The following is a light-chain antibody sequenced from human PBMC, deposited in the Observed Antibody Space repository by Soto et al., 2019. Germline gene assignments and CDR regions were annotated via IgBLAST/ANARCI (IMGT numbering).Light chain of an antibody. J-gene: IGKJ4*01. CDR1: QSISVW. V-gene: IGKV1-5*01. Sequence: DIQMTQSPSTLSASVGDRVTITCRASQSISVWLAWYQQKPGRAPKLLIFDVSTLASGVPSRFSDSGSGPEFTLTINTLQADDFALFFCQHYYKWPLSFGGGTKVDIK. CDR2: DVS. CDR3: QHYYKWPLS.